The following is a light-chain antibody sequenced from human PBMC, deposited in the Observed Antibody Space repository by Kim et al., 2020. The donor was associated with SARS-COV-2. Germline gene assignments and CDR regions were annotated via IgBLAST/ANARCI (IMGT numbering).Light chain of an antibody. CDR3: SSYTSTSTLI. CDR1: DSDIGGHDL. V-gene: IGLV2-14*03. J-gene: IGLJ2*01. Sequence: ALAQPASVSGSPGQSITISCSGSDSDIGGHDLVSWYQQHPDKAPKLIIFDVTSRPSGVSTRFSGSKSGNTASLTISGLRAEDEADYYCSSYTSTSTLIFGGGTQLTVL. CDR2: DVT.